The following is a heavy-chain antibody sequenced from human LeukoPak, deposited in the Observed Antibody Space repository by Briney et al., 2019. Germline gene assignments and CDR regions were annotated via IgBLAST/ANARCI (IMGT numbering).Heavy chain of an antibody. CDR3: ARGFSCGGDCYSGQDASDI. V-gene: IGHV4-30-2*01. J-gene: IGHJ3*02. D-gene: IGHD2-21*02. CDR1: GGSISSGGYS. Sequence: SQTLSLTCAVSGGSISSGGYSWSWIRQPPGKGLEWIGYIYHSGSTYYNPSLKSRVTISVDRSKNQFSLKLSSVTAADTAVYYCARGFSCGGDCYSGQDASDIWGQGTMVTVSS. CDR2: IYHSGST.